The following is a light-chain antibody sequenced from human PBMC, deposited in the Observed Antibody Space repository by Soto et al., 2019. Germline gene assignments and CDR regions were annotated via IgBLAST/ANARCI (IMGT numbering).Light chain of an antibody. J-gene: IGKJ4*01. Sequence: EIVMTQTPATLSVSPGERATLSCRASQSVSSNLAWYQHKPGQSASLLIQGSSTRATGIPARFSGSGSGTEFTLTLSRLQSEDFAIYYCQQYNKWPLTFGGGTKLEIK. CDR2: GSS. CDR3: QQYNKWPLT. V-gene: IGKV3-15*01. CDR1: QSVSSN.